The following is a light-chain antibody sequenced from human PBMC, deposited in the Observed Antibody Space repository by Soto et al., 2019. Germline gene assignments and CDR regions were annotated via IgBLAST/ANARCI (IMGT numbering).Light chain of an antibody. V-gene: IGLV1-44*01. J-gene: IGLJ2*01. Sequence: QAVVTQPPSASGTPGQRVTISCSGSNSDIGSNTVSWYQQLAGTAPKLLIYNSNQRPSGVPDRFSGSKSGTSASLAISGLQSEDEADYFCAARDDSLDGVVFGGGTKLTVL. CDR3: AARDDSLDGVV. CDR1: NSDIGSNT. CDR2: NSN.